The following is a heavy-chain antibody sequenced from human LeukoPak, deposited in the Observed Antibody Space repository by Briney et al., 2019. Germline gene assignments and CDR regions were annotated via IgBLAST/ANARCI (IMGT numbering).Heavy chain of an antibody. V-gene: IGHV3-7*01. D-gene: IGHD3-22*01. CDR1: GFTLSSYW. J-gene: IGHJ4*02. CDR3: ARHKYYYDSSGYYLYYFDY. CDR2: IKQDGSEK. Sequence: GGSLRLSCAASGFTLSSYWMSWVRQAPGKGLEWVANIKQDGSEKYYVDSVKGRFTISRDNAKNSLYLQMNSLRAEDTAVYYCARHKYYYDSSGYYLYYFDYWGQGTLVTVSS.